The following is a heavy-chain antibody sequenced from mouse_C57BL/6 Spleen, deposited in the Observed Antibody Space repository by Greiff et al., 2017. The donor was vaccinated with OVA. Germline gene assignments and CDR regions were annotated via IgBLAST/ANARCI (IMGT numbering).Heavy chain of an antibody. D-gene: IGHD1-1*01. V-gene: IGHV3-6*01. CDR2: ISYDGSN. CDR1: GYSITSGYY. Sequence: DVKLQESGPGLVKPSQSLSLTCSVTGYSITSGYYWNWIRQFPGNKLEWMGYISYDGSNNYNPSLKNRISTTRDTSKNQFFLKLNSVTTEDTATYYCARVYGSSYWFAYWGQGTLVTVSA. J-gene: IGHJ3*01. CDR3: ARVYGSSYWFAY.